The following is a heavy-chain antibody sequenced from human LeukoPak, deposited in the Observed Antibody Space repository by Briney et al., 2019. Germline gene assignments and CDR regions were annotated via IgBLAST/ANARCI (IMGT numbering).Heavy chain of an antibody. CDR3: ARGEYYYDGGY. V-gene: IGHV3-7*04. CDR1: GLTFSSYW. J-gene: IGHJ4*02. D-gene: IGHD3-22*01. CDR2: IKQDGSEK. Sequence: GGSLRLSCAASGLTFSSYWMSWVRQAPGKGLEWVANIKQDGSEKYYVDPVKGRFTISRDNAKNSLFLQMNSLRAEDTAVYYCARGEYYYDGGYWGQGTLVTVSS.